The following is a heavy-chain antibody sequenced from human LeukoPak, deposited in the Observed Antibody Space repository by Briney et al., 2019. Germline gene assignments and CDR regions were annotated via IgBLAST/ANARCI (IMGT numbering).Heavy chain of an antibody. V-gene: IGHV3-23*01. D-gene: IGHD6-19*01. CDR1: GFTFSIYA. CDR2: ISGSGHNT. J-gene: IGHJ4*02. CDR3: VSFETVAAKPFDY. Sequence: GGSLRLSCAASGFTFSIYAMSWVRQAPGKGLEWASGISGSGHNTYYADSVKGRFTISRDNAKNSLYLQMNSLRAEDTAVYYCVSFETVAAKPFDYWGQGTLVTVSS.